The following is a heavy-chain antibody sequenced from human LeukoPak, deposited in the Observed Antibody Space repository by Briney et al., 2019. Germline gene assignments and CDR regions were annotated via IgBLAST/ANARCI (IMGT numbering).Heavy chain of an antibody. J-gene: IGHJ4*02. Sequence: SGGSLRLSCAASGFTFSSYSMNWVRQAPGKGLEWVSSISSSSSYIYYADSVKGRFTISRDNAKNSLYLQMNSLRAEDTAVYYCARSDSDLYFDYWGQGTLVTVSS. V-gene: IGHV3-21*01. CDR1: GFTFSSYS. CDR3: ARSDSDLYFDY. CDR2: ISSSSSYI. D-gene: IGHD4-11*01.